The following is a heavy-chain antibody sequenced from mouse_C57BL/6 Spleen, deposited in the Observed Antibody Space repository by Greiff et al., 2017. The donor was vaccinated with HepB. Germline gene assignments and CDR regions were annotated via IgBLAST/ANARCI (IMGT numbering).Heavy chain of an antibody. D-gene: IGHD2-4*01. V-gene: IGHV1-54*01. CDR3: ARDTYYYEDGAMDY. J-gene: IGHJ4*01. CDR2: INPGSGGT. Sequence: QVQLQQSGAELVRPGTSVKVSCKASGYAFTNYLIEWVKQRPGQGLEWIGVINPGSGGTNYNEKFKCKATLTADKSSSTAYMQLSSLTSEDSAVYSCARDTYYYEDGAMDYWGQGTSVTVSS. CDR1: GYAFTNYL.